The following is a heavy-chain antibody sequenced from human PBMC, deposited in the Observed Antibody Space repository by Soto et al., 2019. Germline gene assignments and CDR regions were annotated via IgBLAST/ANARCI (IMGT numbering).Heavy chain of an antibody. J-gene: IGHJ4*02. V-gene: IGHV4-59*01. Sequence: QVQLKESGPGLVKPSETLSLTCNVSGDSISGYYWNWIRQPPGEGLEWIGYTSYSECTNYNPSLKSLVTISVDPSKNQCSLKLTSVTAADTAVYYCERDPGIYGYGSLDSWGQGTLVTVSS. CDR1: GDSISGYY. CDR3: ERDPGIYGYGSLDS. D-gene: IGHD5-18*01. CDR2: TSYSECT.